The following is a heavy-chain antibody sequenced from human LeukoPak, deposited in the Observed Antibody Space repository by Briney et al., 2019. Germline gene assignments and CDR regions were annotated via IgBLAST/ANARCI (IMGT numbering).Heavy chain of an antibody. Sequence: ASVKVSCKASGYTFTSYGISWVRQAPRQGLEWMGWISAYNGNTNYAQKLQGRVTMTTDTSTSTAYMELRSLRSDDTAVYYCAREYYGDYGDWFDPWGQGTQVTVSS. D-gene: IGHD4-17*01. CDR1: GYTFTSYG. CDR3: AREYYGDYGDWFDP. V-gene: IGHV1-18*01. J-gene: IGHJ5*02. CDR2: ISAYNGNT.